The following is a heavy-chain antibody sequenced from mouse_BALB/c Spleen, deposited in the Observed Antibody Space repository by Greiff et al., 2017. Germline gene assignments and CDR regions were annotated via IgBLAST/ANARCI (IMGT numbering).Heavy chain of an antibody. CDR2: IDPANGNT. CDR1: GFNIKDTY. Sequence: VQLQQSGAELVKPGASVKLSCTASGFNIKDTYMHWVKQRPEQGLEWIGRIDPANGNTKYDPKFQGKATITADTSSNTAYLQLSSLTSEDTAVYYCARGYGYVGCYFDYWGQGTTLTVAA. D-gene: IGHD1-2*01. CDR3: ARGYGYVGCYFDY. J-gene: IGHJ2*01. V-gene: IGHV14-3*02.